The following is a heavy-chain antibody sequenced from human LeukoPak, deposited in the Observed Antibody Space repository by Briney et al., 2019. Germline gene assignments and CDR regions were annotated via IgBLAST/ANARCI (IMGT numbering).Heavy chain of an antibody. V-gene: IGHV3-11*01. CDR3: AKGIYSSGWSYFDY. CDR1: GFTFSDYY. Sequence: GGSLRLSCAASGFTFSDYYMSWIRQAPGKGLEWVSYISSSGSTIYYADSVKGRFTISRDNSKNTLYLRMNSLRAEDTAVYYCAKGIYSSGWSYFDYWGHGTLVTVSS. CDR2: ISSSGSTI. J-gene: IGHJ4*01. D-gene: IGHD6-19*01.